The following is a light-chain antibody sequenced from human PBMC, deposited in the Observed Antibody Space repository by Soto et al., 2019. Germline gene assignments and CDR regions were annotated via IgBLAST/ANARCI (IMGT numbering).Light chain of an antibody. V-gene: IGLV2-14*01. Sequence: QSALTQPASVSGSPGQSITISCTGTSSDVGGYKFVSWYQQHPGKAPKLMIYEVSNRPSGVSNRFSGSKSGNTASLTISGLHAEDEADYYCAAWDDILNGYVFGGGSKVTVL. J-gene: IGLJ1*01. CDR2: EVS. CDR3: AAWDDILNGYV. CDR1: SSDVGGYKF.